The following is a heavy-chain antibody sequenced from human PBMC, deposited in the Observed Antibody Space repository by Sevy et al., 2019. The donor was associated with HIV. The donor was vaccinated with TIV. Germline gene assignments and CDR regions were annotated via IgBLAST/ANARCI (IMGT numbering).Heavy chain of an antibody. J-gene: IGHJ4*02. CDR3: VRAHPWERGYFDY. Sequence: GGSLRLSCAASGFTFSSYSMNWVRQAPGKGLEWVSYISSSSSSIYYADSVKGRITISRDNAKNSLYLQMNSLRAEDTAVYYCVRAHPWERGYFDYWGQGTLVTVSS. V-gene: IGHV3-48*04. D-gene: IGHD1-26*01. CDR2: ISSSSSSI. CDR1: GFTFSSYS.